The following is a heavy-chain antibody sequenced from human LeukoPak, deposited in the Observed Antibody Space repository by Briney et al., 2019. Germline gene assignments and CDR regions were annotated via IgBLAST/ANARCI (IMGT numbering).Heavy chain of an antibody. J-gene: IGHJ3*02. CDR3: ASYGGNSAAFDI. CDR2: INHSGST. Sequence: SETLSLTCAVYGGSFSGYYWSWIRQPPGKGLEWIGEINHSGSTNYNPSLKSRVTISVDTSKNQFSLKLSSVTAEDTAVYYCASYGGNSAAFDIWGQGTMVTVSS. CDR1: GGSFSGYY. D-gene: IGHD4-23*01. V-gene: IGHV4-34*01.